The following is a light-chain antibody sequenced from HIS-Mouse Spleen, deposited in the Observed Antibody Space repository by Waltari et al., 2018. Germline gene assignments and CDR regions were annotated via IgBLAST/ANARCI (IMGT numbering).Light chain of an antibody. CDR3: CSYAGSYTWV. V-gene: IGLV2-11*01. Sequence: QSALTQPRSVSWSPGQSGTISCTGTRSDVGGYNDVFWYQQHPGKAPKLMIYDVSKRPSVVPDRFSGSKSGNTASLTISGLQAEDEADYYCCSYAGSYTWVFGGGTKLTVL. CDR2: DVS. J-gene: IGLJ3*02. CDR1: RSDVGGYND.